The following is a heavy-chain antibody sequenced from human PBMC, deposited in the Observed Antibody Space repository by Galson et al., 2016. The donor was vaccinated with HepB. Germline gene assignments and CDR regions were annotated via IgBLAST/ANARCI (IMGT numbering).Heavy chain of an antibody. CDR3: ATSRVTGGRPFNY. J-gene: IGHJ4*02. CDR1: GVSISSSYYY. D-gene: IGHD2-21*02. V-gene: IGHV4-39*01. CDR2: MHYSGGS. Sequence: SETLSLTCNVSGVSISSSYYYWGWIRQPPGKGLEWIGNMHYSGGSYYNPSLRSRVTISVGTSKNQFSLKLSSVTVADTAVFYCATSRVTGGRPFNYWGQGTLVTVSS.